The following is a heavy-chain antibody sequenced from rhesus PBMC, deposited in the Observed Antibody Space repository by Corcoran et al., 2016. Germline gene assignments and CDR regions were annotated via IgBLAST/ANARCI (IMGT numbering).Heavy chain of an antibody. CDR2: ISYRGST. Sequence: QLQLQESGPGLVKPSETLSLTCAVSGYSISSGYGWTWIRHPPGKGLQWIGYISYRGSTSYKPSLKSRVTISRDTSKNQFSLKLSSVTAADTAVYYCARDPYGSSYYFDYWGQGVLVTVSS. V-gene: IGHV4-122*02. J-gene: IGHJ4*01. CDR1: GYSISSGYG. CDR3: ARDPYGSSYYFDY. D-gene: IGHD4-29*01.